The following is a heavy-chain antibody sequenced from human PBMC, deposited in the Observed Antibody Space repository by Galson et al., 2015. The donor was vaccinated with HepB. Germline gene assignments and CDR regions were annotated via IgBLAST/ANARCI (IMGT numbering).Heavy chain of an antibody. Sequence: SLRLSCAASGFTFSSYWMSWVRQAPGKGLEWVANIKQDGSEKYYVDSVKGRFTISRDNAKNSLYLQMNSLRAEDTAVYYCARVRGVVVVPAAIRHFDYWGQGTLVTVSS. J-gene: IGHJ4*02. D-gene: IGHD2-2*02. CDR1: GFTFSSYW. CDR2: IKQDGSEK. CDR3: ARVRGVVVVPAAIRHFDY. V-gene: IGHV3-7*03.